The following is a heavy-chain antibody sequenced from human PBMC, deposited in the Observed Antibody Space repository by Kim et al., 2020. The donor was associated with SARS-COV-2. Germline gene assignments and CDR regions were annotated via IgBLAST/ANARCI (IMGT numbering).Heavy chain of an antibody. J-gene: IGHJ4*02. V-gene: IGHV4-59*01. Sequence: SETLSLTCTVSSDSISSYYWSWIRQLPGKGLEWLGYIYYSGSTDYNPSLKSRVTISWDTSKNQVSLDVTSVSAADTAVYYCTRSEGPGSWHPFDYWGQG. CDR2: IYYSGST. CDR3: TRSEGPGSWHPFDY. CDR1: SDSISSYY. D-gene: IGHD6-13*01.